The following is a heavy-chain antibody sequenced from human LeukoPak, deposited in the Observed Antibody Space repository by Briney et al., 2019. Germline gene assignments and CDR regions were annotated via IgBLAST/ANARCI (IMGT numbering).Heavy chain of an antibody. CDR3: ARSTVVTPPYFDY. J-gene: IGHJ4*02. D-gene: IGHD4-23*01. CDR2: INSDGRST. V-gene: IGHV3-74*01. Sequence: PGGSLRLSRAASGFTFSNYWMHWVRQAPGKGLVWVSRINSDGRSTNYADSVKGRFTISRDNAKNSLYLQMNSLRAEDTALYYCARSTVVTPPYFDYWGQGTLVTVSS. CDR1: GFTFSNYW.